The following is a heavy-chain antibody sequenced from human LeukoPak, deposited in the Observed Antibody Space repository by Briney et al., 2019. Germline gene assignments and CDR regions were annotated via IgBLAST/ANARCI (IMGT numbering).Heavy chain of an antibody. J-gene: IGHJ4*02. CDR1: GFTFNSYR. V-gene: IGHV3-21*01. Sequence: GGSLRLSCTASGFTFNSYRMNWVRQAPGKGLEWVSSISSRSNSKYYADSVKGRVTISRDNAKNSVSLQMNSLRDADTALYYCARASVLGPNTDYWGQGTLVTVSS. CDR3: ARASVLGPNTDY. CDR2: ISSRSNSK. D-gene: IGHD4/OR15-4a*01.